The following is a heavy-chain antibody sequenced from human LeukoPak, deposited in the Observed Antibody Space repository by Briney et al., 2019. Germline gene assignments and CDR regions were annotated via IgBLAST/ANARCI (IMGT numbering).Heavy chain of an antibody. Sequence: GRSLRLSCAASGFTFSSYGMHWVRQAPGKGLGWVAVISYDVSDKYYADSVKGRFTISRDNYKNTLYLQMNSLRAEDTAVYYCAKDMGSGWYQKNYFDYWGQGTLVTVSS. J-gene: IGHJ4*02. CDR1: GFTFSSYG. D-gene: IGHD6-19*01. CDR3: AKDMGSGWYQKNYFDY. CDR2: ISYDVSDK. V-gene: IGHV3-30*18.